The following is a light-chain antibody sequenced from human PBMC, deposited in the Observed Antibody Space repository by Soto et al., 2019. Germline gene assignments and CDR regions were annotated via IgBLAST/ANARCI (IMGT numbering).Light chain of an antibody. CDR2: DAS. CDR1: QSIGNY. V-gene: IGKV1-5*01. CDR3: QQFSTSYT. Sequence: DIQMTQSPSTLSASVGARVAINCRASQSIGNYLAWYQQKPGKAPKLLIYDASSLQSGVPSRCSGSGSGTEFTLTISSLQPDDLATYYCQQFSTSYTFGQGTKVDIK. J-gene: IGKJ2*01.